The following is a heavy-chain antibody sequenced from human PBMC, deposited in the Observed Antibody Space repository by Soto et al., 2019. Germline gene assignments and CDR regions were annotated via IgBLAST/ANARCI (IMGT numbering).Heavy chain of an antibody. V-gene: IGHV4-31*11. CDR1: GGSVNAAGYS. CDR3: ARAGRIAAAGRFDY. J-gene: IGHJ4*02. CDR2: IYYSGST. D-gene: IGHD6-13*01. Sequence: PSETLSLTCAVSGGSVNAAGYSWSWIRQPPGKGLEWIGYIYYSGSTYYNPSLKSRVAMSVNTSKNQFSLKLSSVTAADTAIYYRARAGRIAAAGRFDYWGQGTLVTVS.